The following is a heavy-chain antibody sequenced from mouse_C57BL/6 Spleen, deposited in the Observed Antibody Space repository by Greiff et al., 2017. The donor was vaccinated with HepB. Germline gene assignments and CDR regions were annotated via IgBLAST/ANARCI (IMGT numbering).Heavy chain of an antibody. D-gene: IGHD2-5*01. CDR2: IDPETGGT. CDR1: GYTFTDYE. V-gene: IGHV1-15*01. J-gene: IGHJ2*01. CDR3: TRRSNYYFDY. Sequence: VKLQESGAELVRPGASVTLSCKASGYTFTDYEMHWVKQTPVHGLEWIGAIDPETGGTAYNQKFKGKAILTADKSSSTAYMERRSLTSEDSAVYYCTRRSNYYFDYWGQGTTLTVSS.